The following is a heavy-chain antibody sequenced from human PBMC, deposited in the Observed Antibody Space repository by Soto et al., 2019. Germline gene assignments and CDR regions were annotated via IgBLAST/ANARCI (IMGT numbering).Heavy chain of an antibody. CDR1: AASISSSSYY. CDR3: ARENRLRGYYYYGMDV. V-gene: IGHV4-39*02. CDR2: IYYSGST. J-gene: IGHJ6*02. D-gene: IGHD3-16*01. Sequence: CETLSLKCIGSAASISSSSYYSAWVRQPPGKGLEWIGSIYYSGSTYYNPSLKSRVTISVDTSKNQFSLKLSSVTAADTAVYYCARENRLRGYYYYGMDVWGQGTTVT.